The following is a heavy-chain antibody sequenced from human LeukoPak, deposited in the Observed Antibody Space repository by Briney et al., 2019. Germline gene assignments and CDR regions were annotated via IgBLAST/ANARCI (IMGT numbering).Heavy chain of an antibody. CDR3: ARDEAQQLVFLGEELFDY. CDR2: ISSSGSII. J-gene: IGHJ4*02. D-gene: IGHD6-13*01. V-gene: IGHV3-48*03. CDR1: GFTFSSYE. Sequence: GGSLRLSCAASGFTFSSYEMNWFRQAPGKGLEWVSYISSSGSIIYYADSVKGRFTISRDNAKNSLYLQMNSLRAEDTAVYYCARDEAQQLVFLGEELFDYWGQGTLVTVSS.